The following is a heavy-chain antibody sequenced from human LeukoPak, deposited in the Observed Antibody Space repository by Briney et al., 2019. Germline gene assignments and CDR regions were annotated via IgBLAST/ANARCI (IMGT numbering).Heavy chain of an antibody. CDR1: GFTFSSYG. Sequence: GGSLRLSCAASGFTFSSYGMHWVRQAPGKGLEWVAVISYDGSNKYYADSVKGRFTISRDNSKNTLYLQMNSLRAEDTAVYYCAKDLVAVAGTHYYYGMDVWGQGTTVTVSS. J-gene: IGHJ6*02. V-gene: IGHV3-30*18. CDR2: ISYDGSNK. CDR3: AKDLVAVAGTHYYYGMDV. D-gene: IGHD6-19*01.